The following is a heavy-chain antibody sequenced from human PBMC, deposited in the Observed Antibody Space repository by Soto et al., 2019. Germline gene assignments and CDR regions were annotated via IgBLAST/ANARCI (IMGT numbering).Heavy chain of an antibody. Sequence: GGSLRLSCAASGFTFDDYAMHWVRQAPGKGLEWVSGISWNSGSIGYADSVKGRFTISRDNAKNSLYLQMNSLRAEDTALYYCAKGYSSSWYYFDYWGQGTLVTVSS. CDR2: ISWNSGSI. D-gene: IGHD6-13*01. CDR3: AKGYSSSWYYFDY. J-gene: IGHJ4*02. V-gene: IGHV3-9*01. CDR1: GFTFDDYA.